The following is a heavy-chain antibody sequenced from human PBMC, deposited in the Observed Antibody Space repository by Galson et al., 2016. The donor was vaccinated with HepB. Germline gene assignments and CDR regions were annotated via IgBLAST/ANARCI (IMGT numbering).Heavy chain of an antibody. D-gene: IGHD1-26*01. Sequence: SLRLSCAASGFTFSNYAVHWVRQPPGKGLQWVAVISYDGGHKYYADSVKGRFTISRDNSKNTLYVQMNSLRAEDTAVYYCARQVGPGRWYLDLWGRGTLVTVSS. CDR1: GFTFSNYA. J-gene: IGHJ2*01. CDR3: ARQVGPGRWYLDL. CDR2: ISYDGGHK. V-gene: IGHV3-30-3*01.